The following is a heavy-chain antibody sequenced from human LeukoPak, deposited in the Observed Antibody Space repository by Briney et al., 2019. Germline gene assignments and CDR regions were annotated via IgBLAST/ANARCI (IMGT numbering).Heavy chain of an antibody. D-gene: IGHD3-3*01. CDR1: GGSISSYY. V-gene: IGHV4-59*12. Sequence: PSETLPLTCTVSGGSISSYYWSWIRQPPGKGLEWIGYIHYSGTTNYNPSLKSRVTISVDTSKNQFSLKLSSVTAANTAVYYCARGRLRFLFSNNWFDPWGQGTLVTVSS. J-gene: IGHJ5*02. CDR2: IHYSGTT. CDR3: ARGRLRFLFSNNWFDP.